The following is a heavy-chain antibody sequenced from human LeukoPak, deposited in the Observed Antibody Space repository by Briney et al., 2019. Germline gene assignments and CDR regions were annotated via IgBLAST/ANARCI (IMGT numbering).Heavy chain of an antibody. V-gene: IGHV3-21*01. Sequence: GGSLRLSCAASGFTFSSYSMNWVRQAPGKGLEWVSSISSSSSYIYYADSVKGRFTISRDNAKNSLYLQMNRLRAEDTAVYYCARVAMLGYCSGGSCQYYDYWGQGTLVTVSS. CDR2: ISSSSSYI. CDR3: ARVAMLGYCSGGSCQYYDY. CDR1: GFTFSSYS. D-gene: IGHD2-15*01. J-gene: IGHJ4*02.